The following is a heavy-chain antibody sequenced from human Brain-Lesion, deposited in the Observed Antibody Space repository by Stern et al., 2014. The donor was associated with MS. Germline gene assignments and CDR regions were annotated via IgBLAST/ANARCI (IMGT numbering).Heavy chain of an antibody. CDR1: GGSISSGGYY. V-gene: IGHV4-61*02. CDR2: IFNSGST. CDR3: ARGRVVPGFQYYATDV. D-gene: IGHD2-2*01. J-gene: IGHJ6*02. Sequence: QVQLQQSGPGLVKPSQTLSLSCTVSGGSISSGGYYWSWLRQPAGKGLEWIGRIFNSGSTSYNPSLKSRVTISINTSKNQFSRRLTPMTAADTAVYYCARGRVVPGFQYYATDVWGQGTTVIVSS.